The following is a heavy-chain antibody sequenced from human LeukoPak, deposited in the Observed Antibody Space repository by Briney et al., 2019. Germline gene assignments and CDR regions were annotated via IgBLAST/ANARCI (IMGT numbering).Heavy chain of an antibody. Sequence: SQTLSLTCAISGDRVSSNNAAWNWISQSPSRGLEWQGRTYYRSKWYNDYAVSVQSRITINPDTSKNQFSLQLNSVTPEDTAVYYCARISGGYSYGDDAFDIWGQGTMVTVSS. D-gene: IGHD5-18*01. CDR1: GDRVSSNNAA. CDR2: TYYRSKWYN. J-gene: IGHJ3*02. V-gene: IGHV6-1*01. CDR3: ARISGGYSYGDDAFDI.